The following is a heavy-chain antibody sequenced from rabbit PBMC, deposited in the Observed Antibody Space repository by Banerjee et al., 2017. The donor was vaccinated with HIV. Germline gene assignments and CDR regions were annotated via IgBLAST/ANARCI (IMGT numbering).Heavy chain of an antibody. CDR2: INTSSGNT. D-gene: IGHD1-1*01. CDR3: ARSTGYGTTSFFPTRLDL. CDR1: GFDFSSNA. J-gene: IGHJ3*01. V-gene: IGHV1S47*01. Sequence: QEQLVESGGGLVQPEGSLTLTCKTSGFDFSSNAMCWVRQAPGKGPEWIACINTSSGNTVYASWAKGRFTISKTSSTTVTLQMTSLTAADTATYFCARSTGYGTTSFFPTRLDLWGPGTLVTVS.